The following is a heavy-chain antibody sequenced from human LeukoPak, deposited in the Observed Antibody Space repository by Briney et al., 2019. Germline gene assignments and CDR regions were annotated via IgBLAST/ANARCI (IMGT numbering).Heavy chain of an antibody. V-gene: IGHV4-59*12. CDR3: ARDLAYNWNDAGDY. J-gene: IGHJ4*02. Sequence: PSETLSLTCTVSGASISTYYCNWVRQAPGKGLEWIGYISYSGSTNYNPSLKSRVTISGDTSKNQFSLKLSSVTAADTAVYYCARDLAYNWNDAGDYWGQGTLVTVSS. D-gene: IGHD1-1*01. CDR2: ISYSGST. CDR1: GASISTYY.